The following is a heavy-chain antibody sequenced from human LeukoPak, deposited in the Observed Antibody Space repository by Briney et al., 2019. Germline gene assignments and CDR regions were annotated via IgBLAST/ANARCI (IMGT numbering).Heavy chain of an antibody. CDR2: VYFSGST. Sequence: KPSETLSLTCAVYGGSFSGYYWSWIRQPPGKGLEWIGYVYFSGSTQYTPSLKSRVAMSIDTSKNQFFLKLTSVTAADTAVYYCVRESQRYDFWITWGQGTLVTVTS. D-gene: IGHD3-3*01. CDR3: VRESQRYDFWIT. V-gene: IGHV4-34*10. J-gene: IGHJ5*02. CDR1: GGSFSGYY.